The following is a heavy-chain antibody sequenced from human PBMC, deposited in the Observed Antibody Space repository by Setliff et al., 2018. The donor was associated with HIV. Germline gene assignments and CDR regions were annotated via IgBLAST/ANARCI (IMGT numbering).Heavy chain of an antibody. CDR1: GYTFTGYY. V-gene: IGHV1-2*06. D-gene: IGHD6-19*01. CDR3: ARGRYSSGLTDY. CDR2: INPNSGVT. Sequence: ASVKVSCKASGYTFTGYYMHWVRQAPGQGLEWMGRINPNSGVTNYEQKFQGRVTMTRNTSISTAYMELRSLKSGDTAVYYCARGRYSSGLTDYWGQGTLVTVSS. J-gene: IGHJ4*02.